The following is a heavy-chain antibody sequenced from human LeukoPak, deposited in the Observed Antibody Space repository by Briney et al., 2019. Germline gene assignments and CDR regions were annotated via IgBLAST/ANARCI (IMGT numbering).Heavy chain of an antibody. J-gene: IGHJ3*01. CDR1: GFTFSSYA. V-gene: IGHV3-23*01. D-gene: IGHD6-13*01. CDR3: ARAKIAAAGTGAFDV. CDR2: FSATDGSA. Sequence: GGSLRLACAASGFTFSSYAVTWVRQAPGKGLEWVSAFSATDGSAQYAESVEGRFTISRDNSKNTLFLQMNSLGAEDTAEYYCARAKIAAAGTGAFDVWGQGTLVTVSS.